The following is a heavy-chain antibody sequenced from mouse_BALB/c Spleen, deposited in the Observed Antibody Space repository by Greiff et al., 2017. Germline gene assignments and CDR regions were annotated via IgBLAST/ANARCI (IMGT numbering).Heavy chain of an antibody. D-gene: IGHD1-1*01. CDR2: ISSGCST. V-gene: IGHV5-6-5*01. Sequence: EVKLQESGGGLVKPGGSLKLSCAASGFTFSSYAMSWVRQTPEKRLEWVASISSGCSTYYPDSVKGRFTISRDNARNILYLQMSSLRSEDTAMYYCARDGSSLDYWGQGTTLTVSS. CDR1: GFTFSSYA. CDR3: ARDGSSLDY. J-gene: IGHJ2*01.